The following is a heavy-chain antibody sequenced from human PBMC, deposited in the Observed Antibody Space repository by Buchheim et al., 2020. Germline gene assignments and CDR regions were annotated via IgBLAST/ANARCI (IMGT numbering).Heavy chain of an antibody. Sequence: EVQLLESGGGLVQPGGSLRLSCAASGFTFSSYAMSWVRQAPGKGLEWVSSISGSGGSTYYADSVKGRFTISRDNSKNTLYLQMNSLRAEDTAVYYCAKSYDMLTGVRYYYYYGMDVWGQGTT. D-gene: IGHD3-9*01. CDR2: ISGSGGST. J-gene: IGHJ6*02. V-gene: IGHV3-23*01. CDR1: GFTFSSYA. CDR3: AKSYDMLTGVRYYYYYGMDV.